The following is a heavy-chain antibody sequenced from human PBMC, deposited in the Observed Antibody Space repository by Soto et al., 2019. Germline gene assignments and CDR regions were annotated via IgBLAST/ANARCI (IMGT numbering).Heavy chain of an antibody. Sequence: QVQLVESGGGVVQPGRSLRLSCAASGFTFSSYGMHWVRQAPGKGLEWVAVIWYYGSNKYYADSVKGRFTISRDNSKNTLYLQMNSLRAEDTGVYYCAILVGATHPRDYWGQGTLVTVSS. V-gene: IGHV3-33*01. CDR1: GFTFSSYG. CDR2: IWYYGSNK. D-gene: IGHD1-26*01. J-gene: IGHJ4*02. CDR3: AILVGATHPRDY.